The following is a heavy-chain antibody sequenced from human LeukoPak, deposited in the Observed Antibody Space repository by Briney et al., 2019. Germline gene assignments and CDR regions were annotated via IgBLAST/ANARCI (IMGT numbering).Heavy chain of an antibody. CDR3: ARSREPRSYAFDI. V-gene: IGHV3-11*06. Sequence: GGSLRLSCAASGFTYSDYYMSWIRQAPGKGLEWVSYISSSSSYTNYADSVKGRFTISRDNAKNSLYLQMNSLRAEDTAVYYCARSREPRSYAFDIWGQGTMVTVSS. CDR1: GFTYSDYY. J-gene: IGHJ3*02. D-gene: IGHD1-26*01. CDR2: ISSSSSYT.